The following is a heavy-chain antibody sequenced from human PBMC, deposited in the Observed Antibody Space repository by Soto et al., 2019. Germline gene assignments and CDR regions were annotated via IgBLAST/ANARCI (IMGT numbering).Heavy chain of an antibody. V-gene: IGHV3-30*18. CDR3: AKGSYGSGSYYYFDY. CDR1: GFTFHNYG. J-gene: IGHJ4*02. D-gene: IGHD3-10*01. CDR2: VSYDGSNK. Sequence: GGSLRLSCAASGFTFHNYGMHWVRQAPGKGLEWVAVVSYDGSNKFLADSAKGRFTISRDNSKSTLYLQMNNLRAEDTAVYYCAKGSYGSGSYYYFDYWGQGTLVTVSS.